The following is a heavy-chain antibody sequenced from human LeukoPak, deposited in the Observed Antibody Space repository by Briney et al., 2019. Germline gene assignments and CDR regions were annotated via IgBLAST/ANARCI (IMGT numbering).Heavy chain of an antibody. CDR3: ARDQGGSSTNYYMDV. CDR2: IYYSGST. V-gene: IGHV4-59*01. J-gene: IGHJ6*03. D-gene: IGHD2-2*01. Sequence: SETLSLTCTVSGGSISNYYWSWIRQPPGKGLEWIGYIYYSGSTNYNPSLKSRVTISVDTSKNQFSLKLRSVTAADTAVYYCARDQGGSSTNYYMDVWGKGTTVTVSS. CDR1: GGSISNYY.